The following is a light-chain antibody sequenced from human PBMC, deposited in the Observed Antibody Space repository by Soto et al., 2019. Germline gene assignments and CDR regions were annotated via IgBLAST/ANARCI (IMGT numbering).Light chain of an antibody. CDR1: QSVSSY. Sequence: EVVLTQSPATLSLSPGERATLSCRASQSVSSYLAWYQQKPGQAPRLLIYDASNRATGIPARFSGSGSGTDFNLTISSLEPEDFAVDYCQQRSNWPPGYTFGQGTKLEIK. CDR3: QQRSNWPPGYT. J-gene: IGKJ2*01. CDR2: DAS. V-gene: IGKV3-11*01.